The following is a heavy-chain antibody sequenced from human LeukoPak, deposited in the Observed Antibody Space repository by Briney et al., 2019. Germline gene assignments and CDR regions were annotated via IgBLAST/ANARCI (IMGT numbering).Heavy chain of an antibody. J-gene: IGHJ4*02. V-gene: IGHV1-2*06. CDR1: GYTFTDYF. D-gene: IGHD7-27*01. CDR2: MNGNSGVT. Sequence: ASVKVSCKASGYTFTDYFIHLVRQAPGQGPEWMGRMNGNSGVTMYAQTLQDRVTMTRDTSVSTAYMELSRLTSDDTAVYYCARDLSSTSNWEFDYWGQGTLVTVPS. CDR3: ARDLSSTSNWEFDY.